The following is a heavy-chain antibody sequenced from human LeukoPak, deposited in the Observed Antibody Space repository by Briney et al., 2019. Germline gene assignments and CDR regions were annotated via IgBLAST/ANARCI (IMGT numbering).Heavy chain of an antibody. CDR3: ARDFVGAAPFDY. Sequence: VASVKVSCKASGYTFTTLDINWVRQAPGKGLEWMGGFDPEDGETIYAQKFQGRVTMTEDTSTDTAYMELSRLRSDDTAVYYCARDFVGAAPFDYWGQGTLVTVSS. CDR1: GYTFTTLD. J-gene: IGHJ4*02. CDR2: FDPEDGET. V-gene: IGHV1-24*01. D-gene: IGHD1-26*01.